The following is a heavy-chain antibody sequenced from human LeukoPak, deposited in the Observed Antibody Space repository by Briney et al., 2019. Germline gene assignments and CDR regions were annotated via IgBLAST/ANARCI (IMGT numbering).Heavy chain of an antibody. CDR2: ISDTGDST. D-gene: IGHD6-19*01. CDR3: AKGASPTLAVAGILERDWFDP. CDR1: GFTFSTYW. V-gene: IGHV3-23*01. Sequence: GGSLRLSCAASGFTFSTYWMSWVRQAPGKGLEWVSDISDTGDSTYYADSVKGRFTISRDNSKNTLYLQMNSLRAEDTAVYYCAKGASPTLAVAGILERDWFDPWGQGTLVTVSS. J-gene: IGHJ5*02.